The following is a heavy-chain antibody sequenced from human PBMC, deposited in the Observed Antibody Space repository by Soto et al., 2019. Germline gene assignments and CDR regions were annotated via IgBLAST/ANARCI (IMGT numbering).Heavy chain of an antibody. J-gene: IGHJ6*02. CDR2: INPNSGGT. V-gene: IGHV1-2*04. CDR3: ARGWDSGNNYYYCYGMDV. Sequence: ASVKVSCKASGYTFTGYYMHWVRQAPGQGLEWMGWINPNSGGTNYAQKFQGWVTMTRDTSISTAYMELSRLRSDDTAVYYCARGWDSGNNYYYCYGMDVWGQGTTVTVSS. D-gene: IGHD3-10*01. CDR1: GYTFTGYY.